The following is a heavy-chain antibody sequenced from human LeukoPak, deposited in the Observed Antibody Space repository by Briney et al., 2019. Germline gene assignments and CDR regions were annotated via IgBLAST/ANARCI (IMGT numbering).Heavy chain of an antibody. Sequence: ASVKVSCKASGYTFTGYYMHWVRQAPGQGLEWMGYMKPNSGNTGYAQKFQGRVTMTRDTSISTAYTELSSLTSEDTAVYYCATELRWKDHWGQGTLVTVSS. D-gene: IGHD4-23*01. CDR1: GYTFTGYY. CDR3: ATELRWKDH. V-gene: IGHV1-8*02. J-gene: IGHJ4*02. CDR2: MKPNSGNT.